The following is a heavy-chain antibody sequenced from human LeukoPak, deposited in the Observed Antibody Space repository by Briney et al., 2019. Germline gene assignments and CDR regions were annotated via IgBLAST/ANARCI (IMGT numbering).Heavy chain of an antibody. J-gene: IGHJ3*02. CDR2: IIPILGIA. V-gene: IGHV1-69*04. D-gene: IGHD6-19*01. CDR3: ARDGQWLPQGAFDI. Sequence: SVKVSCKASGGTFSSYAISWVRQAPGQGLEWMGRIIPILGIANYAQKFQGRVTITADKSTSTAYMGLSSLRSEDTAVYYCARDGQWLPQGAFDIWGQGTMVTVSS. CDR1: GGTFSSYA.